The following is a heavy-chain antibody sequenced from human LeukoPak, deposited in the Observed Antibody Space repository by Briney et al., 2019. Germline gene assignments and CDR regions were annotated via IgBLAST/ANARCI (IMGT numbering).Heavy chain of an antibody. Sequence: PGRSLRLSCAASGFNFNTYAMNWVRQAPGKGLEWVALISYDRRNTYYTDSMKGRFTISRDNSKNTLYLQMNSLNSVDTALYYCARADTPYVVLVGFDYWGQGTLVTVSS. CDR2: ISYDRRNT. V-gene: IGHV3-30*04. CDR3: ARADTPYVVLVGFDY. CDR1: GFNFNTYA. D-gene: IGHD2-15*01. J-gene: IGHJ4*02.